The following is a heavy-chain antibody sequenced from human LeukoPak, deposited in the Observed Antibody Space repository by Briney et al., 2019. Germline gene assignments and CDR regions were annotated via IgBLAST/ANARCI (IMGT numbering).Heavy chain of an antibody. CDR3: ARVRSGSYYYPRAFDI. CDR1: GGSFSGYY. Sequence: PSETLSLTCAVYGGSFSGYYWSWIRQPPGKGLEWIGEINHSGSTNYNPSLKSRVTISVDTSKNQFSLKLSSVTVADTAVYYCARVRSGSYYYPRAFDIWGQGTMVTVSS. CDR2: INHSGST. D-gene: IGHD1-26*01. V-gene: IGHV4-34*01. J-gene: IGHJ3*02.